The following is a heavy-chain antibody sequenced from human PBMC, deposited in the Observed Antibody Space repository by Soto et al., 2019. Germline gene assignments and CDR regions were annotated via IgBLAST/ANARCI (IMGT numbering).Heavy chain of an antibody. CDR1: GYSFTNHW. Sequence: GESLKISCEGVGYSFTNHWIAWVRQMPGKGLEWMGTIYPGDSDMRYSPSFRGQVTMSVDKSINTAYLHWSSLKASDTATYYCARLVNYYFGMDVWGLGTTVTVSS. J-gene: IGHJ6*02. CDR3: ARLVNYYFGMDV. V-gene: IGHV5-51*01. CDR2: IYPGDSDM.